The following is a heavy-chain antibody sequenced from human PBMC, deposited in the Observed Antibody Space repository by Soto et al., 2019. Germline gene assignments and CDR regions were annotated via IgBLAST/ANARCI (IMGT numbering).Heavy chain of an antibody. J-gene: IGHJ4*02. CDR3: ATADFSPRTDAYNYHFDY. D-gene: IGHD5-12*01. V-gene: IGHV3-11*01. Sequence: GGSLRLSCAASGFTFSDYYMSWIRQAPGKGLEWVSYISSSGSTIYYADSVKGRFTISRDNAKNSLYLQMNSLRAEDTAVYYFATADFSPRTDAYNYHFDYWGQGTLVTVSS. CDR1: GFTFSDYY. CDR2: ISSSGSTI.